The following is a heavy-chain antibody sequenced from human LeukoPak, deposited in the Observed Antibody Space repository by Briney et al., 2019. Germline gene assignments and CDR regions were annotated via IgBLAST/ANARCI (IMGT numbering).Heavy chain of an antibody. CDR1: GYTFTSYG. Sequence: ASVKVSCKASGYTFTSYGISWVRQAPGQGLERMGWISAYNGNTNYAQKFQGRVTMTRDTSISTAYMELSRLRSDDTAVYYCARGLAARRSSWFDPWGQGTLVTVSS. CDR3: ARGLAARRSSWFDP. D-gene: IGHD6-6*01. V-gene: IGHV1-18*01. J-gene: IGHJ5*02. CDR2: ISAYNGNT.